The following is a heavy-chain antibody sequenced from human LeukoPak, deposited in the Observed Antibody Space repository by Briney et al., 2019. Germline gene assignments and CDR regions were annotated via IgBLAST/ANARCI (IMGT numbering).Heavy chain of an antibody. CDR3: AKIISATGIGY. J-gene: IGHJ4*02. V-gene: IGHV3-23*01. CDR2: ISGSGGST. CDR1: GFTFSSYG. D-gene: IGHD6-13*01. Sequence: TGGSLRLSCAASGFTFSSYGMSWVRQAPGEGLEWVSAISGSGGSTYYADSVKGRFTISRDNSKNTLYLQMNSLRAEDTAMYYCAKIISATGIGYWGQGTLVTVSS.